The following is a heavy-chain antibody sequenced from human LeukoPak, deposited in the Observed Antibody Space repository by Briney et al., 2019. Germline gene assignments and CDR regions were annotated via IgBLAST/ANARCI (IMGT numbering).Heavy chain of an antibody. V-gene: IGHV4-59*01. D-gene: IGHD6-13*01. Sequence: SETLSLTCTVSGGSISSYYWSWLRQPPGKGLEWIGYIYYSGTTNYNPSLKSRVTISVDTSKNQFSLKLSSVIAADTAVYYCARGVYIAAAQYAYWGQGTLVTVSS. J-gene: IGHJ4*02. CDR2: IYYSGTT. CDR3: ARGVYIAAAQYAY. CDR1: GGSISSYY.